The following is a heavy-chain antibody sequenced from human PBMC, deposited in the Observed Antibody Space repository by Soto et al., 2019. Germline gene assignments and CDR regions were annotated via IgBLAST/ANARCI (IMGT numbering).Heavy chain of an antibody. Sequence: SETLSLTCAVYGGSFSGYYWSWIRQPPGKGLEWIGEINHSGSTNYNPSLKSRVTISVDTSKNQFSLKLSSVTAADTAVYCCARGGELRYFDWLAHYFDYWGQGTLVTVSS. CDR3: ARGGELRYFDWLAHYFDY. V-gene: IGHV4-34*01. J-gene: IGHJ4*02. CDR2: INHSGST. CDR1: GGSFSGYY. D-gene: IGHD3-9*01.